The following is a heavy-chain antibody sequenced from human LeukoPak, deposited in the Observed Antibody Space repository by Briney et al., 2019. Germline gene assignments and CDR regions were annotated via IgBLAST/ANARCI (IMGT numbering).Heavy chain of an antibody. Sequence: GGSLRLSCTASGFIFDNYAISWFRRAPGKGLEWVAFIRDKAYHGTTEYAASVQGRFTISRDDSKSIAYLQMNSLKTDDTAVYYCQKYSASSFDYWGQGTLVTVSS. CDR2: IRDKAYHGTT. D-gene: IGHD6-6*01. J-gene: IGHJ4*02. CDR3: QKYSASSFDY. CDR1: GFIFDNYA. V-gene: IGHV3-49*03.